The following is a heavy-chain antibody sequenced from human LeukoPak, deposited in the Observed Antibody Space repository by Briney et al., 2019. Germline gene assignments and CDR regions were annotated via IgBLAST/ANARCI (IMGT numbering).Heavy chain of an antibody. J-gene: IGHJ4*02. CDR2: IFGGGTT. CDR3: AVKYGSLTAPSEY. D-gene: IGHD3-9*01. Sequence: GGSLRLSCVASGFTVSSNYMTWVRQAPGRGLEWVSLIFGGGTTYYADSVKGRFTISRDKSKSTLHLQMNTLRAEDTAVYYCAVKYGSLTAPSEYWGQGTLVTVSS. V-gene: IGHV3-66*01. CDR1: GFTVSSNY.